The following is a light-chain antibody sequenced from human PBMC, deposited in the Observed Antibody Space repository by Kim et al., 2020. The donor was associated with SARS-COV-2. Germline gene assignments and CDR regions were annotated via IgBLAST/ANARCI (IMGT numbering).Light chain of an antibody. Sequence: ASVGDRVTISGQASQDISNHLKWYQQKPGKAPKLLIYDGSILEAGVPSRFSGSGSGTDFTFSIRSLQPEDIATYYCQQYDNFPRTFGGGTKVDIK. CDR1: QDISNH. CDR2: DGS. CDR3: QQYDNFPRT. J-gene: IGKJ4*01. V-gene: IGKV1-33*01.